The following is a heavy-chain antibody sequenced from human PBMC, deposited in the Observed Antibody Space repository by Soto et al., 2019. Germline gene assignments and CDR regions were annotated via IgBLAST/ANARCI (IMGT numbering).Heavy chain of an antibody. CDR2: IKQDGSEK. CDR3: ARVKGGYRHDYGMDV. D-gene: IGHD5-12*01. CDR1: GFTFSSYW. V-gene: IGHV3-7*03. Sequence: EVQLVESGGGLVQPGGSLRPSCAASGFTFSSYWMSWVRQAPGKGLEWVANIKQDGSEKYYVDSVKGRFTISRDNAKNSLYLQMNSLRAEDTAVYYCARVKGGYRHDYGMDVWGQGTTVTVSS. J-gene: IGHJ6*02.